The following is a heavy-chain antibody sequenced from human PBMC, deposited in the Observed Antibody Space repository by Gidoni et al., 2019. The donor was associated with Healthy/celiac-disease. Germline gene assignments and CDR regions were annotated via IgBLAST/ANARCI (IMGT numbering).Heavy chain of an antibody. J-gene: IGHJ5*02. D-gene: IGHD6-13*01. CDR2: ISYDGSNK. V-gene: IGHV3-30*03. CDR1: GFTFSRDG. Sequence: QVQMVESGGGVVQPGRSLRLSCADPGFTFSRDGMHWVRQAPGKGMEWVAVISYDGSNKYYADSVKGRFTIARDNSKNTLYLQMNSLRAEDTAVYYCVQQLDEHWFDPWGQGTLVTVSS. CDR3: VQQLDEHWFDP.